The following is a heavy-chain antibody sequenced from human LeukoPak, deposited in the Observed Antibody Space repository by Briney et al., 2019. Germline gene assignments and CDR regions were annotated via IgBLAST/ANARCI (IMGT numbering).Heavy chain of an antibody. V-gene: IGHV3-23*01. CDR2: ISDGGGRT. CDR3: AKVQLGIGVDY. Sequence: GGSLRLSCAASGFSFSSYAVSWVRQAPGKGLEWVSGISDGGGRTYYADSVKGRFTISRDDSKNTLYLQMNSLRAEDTAVYCCAKVQLGIGVDYWGQGTLVTVSS. J-gene: IGHJ4*02. D-gene: IGHD7-27*01. CDR1: GFSFSSYA.